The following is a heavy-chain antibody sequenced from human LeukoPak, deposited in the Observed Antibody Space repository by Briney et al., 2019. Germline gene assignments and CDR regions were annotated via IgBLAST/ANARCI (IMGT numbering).Heavy chain of an antibody. D-gene: IGHD1-26*01. CDR3: ARDRGVGATGAFSDAFDF. Sequence: SQTLSLTCAISGDSVSSNIAAWNWMRQSPSRGREWLGRTYYRSKWYNDYAVSVKSRITINPDTSKNQVSLQLNSVTPEDMGVYYCARDRGVGATGAFSDAFDFWGQGTMVTVSS. CDR2: TYYRSKWYN. J-gene: IGHJ3*01. CDR1: GDSVSSNIAA. V-gene: IGHV6-1*01.